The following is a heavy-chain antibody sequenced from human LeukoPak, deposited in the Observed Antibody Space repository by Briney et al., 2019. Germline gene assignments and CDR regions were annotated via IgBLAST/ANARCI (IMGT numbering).Heavy chain of an antibody. V-gene: IGHV3-33*06. CDR3: AKEIRAYSSSFDY. CDR2: IWYDGSNK. D-gene: IGHD6-13*01. Sequence: GGSLRLSCAASGFTFSSYGMHWVRQAPGKGLEWVAVIWYDGSNKYYADSVKGRFTISRDNSKNTLYLQMNSLRAEDTAVYYCAKEIRAYSSSFDYWGQGTLVTVSS. CDR1: GFTFSSYG. J-gene: IGHJ4*02.